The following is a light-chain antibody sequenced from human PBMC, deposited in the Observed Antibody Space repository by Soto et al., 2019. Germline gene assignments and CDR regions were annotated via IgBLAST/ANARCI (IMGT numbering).Light chain of an antibody. CDR2: KAS. CDR3: QQYGT. V-gene: IGKV1-5*03. CDR1: QSISSW. J-gene: IGKJ1*01. Sequence: DIQMTQSPSTLSASVGDSVTITWRASQSISSWLAWYQQKPGKAPKLLIYKASSLESGVPSRFSGSGSGTEFTLTISSLQPDDFATYYCQQYGTFGQGTKVEIK.